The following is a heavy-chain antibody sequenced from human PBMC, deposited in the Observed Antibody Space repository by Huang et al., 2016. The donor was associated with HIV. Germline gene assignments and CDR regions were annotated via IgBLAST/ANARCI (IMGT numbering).Heavy chain of an antibody. V-gene: IGHV3-74*01. J-gene: IGHJ4*02. D-gene: IGHD3-22*01. CDR3: ARDPRIQSWLNFFDY. CDR2: INSDGSST. Sequence: EVQLVESGGGLVQPGGSLRLSCAVSGFSFSSYWMDWVRQAPGKGWWWVSRINSDGSSTSYADSVKGRCTISRDNAKNTLYLQMNSLRAEDTAVYYCARDPRIQSWLNFFDYWGQGTLVSVSS. CDR1: GFSFSSYW.